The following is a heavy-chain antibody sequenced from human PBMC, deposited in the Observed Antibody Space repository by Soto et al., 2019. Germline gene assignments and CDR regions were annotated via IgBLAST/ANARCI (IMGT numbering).Heavy chain of an antibody. Sequence: PGGSLRLSCSASGFTFSSYAMHWVRQAPGKGLEYVSAINSNGGSTYYADSVKGRFTISRDNSKNTLYLQMSSLRAEDTAVYYCVKDGCNNRLLLITIVGVVILYFYYYGMGVWGQGTTVTDSS. D-gene: IGHD3-3*01. J-gene: IGHJ6*02. V-gene: IGHV3-64D*06. CDR1: GFTFSSYA. CDR3: VKDGCNNRLLLITIVGVVILYFYYYGMGV. CDR2: INSNGGST.